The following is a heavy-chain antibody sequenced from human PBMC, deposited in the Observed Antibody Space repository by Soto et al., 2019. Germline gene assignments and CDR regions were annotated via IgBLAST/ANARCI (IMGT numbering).Heavy chain of an antibody. V-gene: IGHV3-33*01. Sequence: QVRLVESGGGVVQPGRSLRLSCAASGFSFSSFGMHWVRQAPRKGLEWVAVTWYDESNKYYADSVKGRFTISRDNSKNTLYLQMDSLRVEDMAVYYCARGAGNYYYYMDVWGKGTTVTVSS. J-gene: IGHJ6*03. CDR2: TWYDESNK. D-gene: IGHD3-16*01. CDR3: ARGAGNYYYYMDV. CDR1: GFSFSSFG.